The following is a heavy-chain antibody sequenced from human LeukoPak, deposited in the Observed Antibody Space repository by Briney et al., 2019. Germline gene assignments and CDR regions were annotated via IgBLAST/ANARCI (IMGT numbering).Heavy chain of an antibody. CDR2: IRYDGSYK. Sequence: PGGSLRLSCAASGFTFSSYVMHWVRQAPGKGLEWVTFIRYDGSYKYNADSVKGRFTISRDNSKNTLYLQMNSLRAEDTAVYYCAKDSSGWSADAFDIWGQGTMVTVSS. J-gene: IGHJ3*02. D-gene: IGHD6-19*01. CDR1: GFTFSSYV. CDR3: AKDSSGWSADAFDI. V-gene: IGHV3-30*02.